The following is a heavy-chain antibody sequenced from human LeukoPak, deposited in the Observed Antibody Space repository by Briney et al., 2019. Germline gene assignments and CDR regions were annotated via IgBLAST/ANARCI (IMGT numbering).Heavy chain of an antibody. Sequence: ETLSLTCTVSGYSISSGYYWGWIRQPPGKGLEWIGSIYHSGRTFYNPSLKSRVTISVDTSKNQFSLKLTSVTAADTAVYYCARLHLPATRFDYWGQGTLVTVSS. D-gene: IGHD5-24*01. CDR3: ARLHLPATRFDY. V-gene: IGHV4-38-2*02. CDR2: IYHSGRT. CDR1: GYSISSGYY. J-gene: IGHJ4*02.